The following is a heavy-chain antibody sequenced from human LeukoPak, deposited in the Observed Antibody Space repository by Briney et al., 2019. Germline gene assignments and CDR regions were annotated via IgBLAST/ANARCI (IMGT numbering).Heavy chain of an antibody. CDR3: ARRGRSAQPPLNYYYYYMDV. CDR2: IYYSGST. J-gene: IGHJ6*03. D-gene: IGHD2-8*01. CDR1: GVSISNYY. V-gene: IGHV4-59*01. Sequence: SETLSLTCTVSGVSISNYYWSWIRQPPGKGLEWIGYIYYSGSTNYNPSLKSRVTISVDTSTNQFSLKLRSVTAADTAVYYCARRGRSAQPPLNYYYYYMDVWGKGTTVTISS.